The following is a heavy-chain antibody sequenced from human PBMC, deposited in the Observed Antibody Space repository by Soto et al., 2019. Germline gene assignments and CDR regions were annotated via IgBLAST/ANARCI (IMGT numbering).Heavy chain of an antibody. Sequence: QVQLVQSGAEVKKPGASVRVSCKASGYTFTSYCLHWVRQAPGQGLEWMGIINPEQGLARMGIIKPRGASPVFAKKFQGRVTMTVDTSTRTVYIELSSLRFEDTAVYYCARSPPLGSAVGGWFDPWGQGTMVTVSS. V-gene: IGHV1-46*01. D-gene: IGHD3-10*01. CDR2: INPEQGLARMGIIKPRGASP. J-gene: IGHJ5*02. CDR1: GYTFTSYC. CDR3: ARSPPLGSAVGGWFDP.